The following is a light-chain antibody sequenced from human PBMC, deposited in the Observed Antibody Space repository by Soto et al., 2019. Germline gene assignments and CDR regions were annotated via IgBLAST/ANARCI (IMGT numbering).Light chain of an antibody. CDR2: DAS. CDR1: QGIRSA. J-gene: IGKJ1*01. V-gene: IGKV1D-13*01. Sequence: AVQLTQSPSSLSASVGDRVTITCRASQGIRSALAWYQQKPGKAPKLLIYDASSLESGVPSRFSGSGSGTDFTLTISSLQPEDFATYYCQQFNNYPGTFGQGTNVDI. CDR3: QQFNNYPGT.